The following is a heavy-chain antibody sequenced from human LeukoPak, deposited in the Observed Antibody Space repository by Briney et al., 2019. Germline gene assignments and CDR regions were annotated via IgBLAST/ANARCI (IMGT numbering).Heavy chain of an antibody. Sequence: SETLSLTCTVSGGSISSSSYYWGWIRQPPGKGLEWIGSIYYSGSTYYNPSLKSRVTISVDTSKNQFSLKLSSVTAADTAVYYCVRQPSNPYYDSSGYDPGDYWGQGALVTVSS. CDR3: VRQPSNPYYDSSGYDPGDY. CDR2: IYYSGST. V-gene: IGHV4-39*01. CDR1: GGSISSSSYY. D-gene: IGHD3-22*01. J-gene: IGHJ4*02.